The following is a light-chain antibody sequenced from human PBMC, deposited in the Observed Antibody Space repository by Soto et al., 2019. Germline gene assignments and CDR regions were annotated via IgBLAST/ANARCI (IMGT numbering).Light chain of an antibody. V-gene: IGKV1-5*01. CDR3: QQYGSSPKT. CDR1: QSISSW. Sequence: IQMTQSPSTLSASVGDRVTITCRASQSISSWLAWYQQKPGKAPKLLIYDASSLQSGVPPRFSGSGSGTDFTLTISRLEPEDFAVYYCQQYGSSPKTFGQGTKVDIK. CDR2: DAS. J-gene: IGKJ1*01.